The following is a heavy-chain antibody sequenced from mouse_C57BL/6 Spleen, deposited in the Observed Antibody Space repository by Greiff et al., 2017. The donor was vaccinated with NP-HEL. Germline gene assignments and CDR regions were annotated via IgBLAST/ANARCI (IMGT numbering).Heavy chain of an antibody. V-gene: IGHV1-64*01. D-gene: IGHD1-1*01. CDR3: ARSGVYYYGSSLDY. CDR1: GYTFTSYW. CDR2: IHPNSGST. J-gene: IGHJ2*01. Sequence: VQLQQSGAELVKPGASVKLSCKASGYTFTSYWMHWVKQRPGQGLEWIGMIHPNSGSTNYNEKFKSKATLTVDKSSSTAYMQLSSLTSEDSAVYYCARSGVYYYGSSLDYWGQSTTLTVSS.